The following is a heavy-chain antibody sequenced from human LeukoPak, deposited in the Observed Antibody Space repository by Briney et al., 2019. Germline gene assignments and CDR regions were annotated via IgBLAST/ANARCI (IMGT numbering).Heavy chain of an antibody. D-gene: IGHD1-7*01. CDR3: ARTGNLLDY. V-gene: IGHV3-74*01. CDR2: INTDGSDI. CDR1: GFSFSSYL. J-gene: IGHJ4*02. Sequence: GGSLRLSCAASGFSFSSYLMHWVRQVPGKGLVWVSRINTDGSDITYADSVKGRFTISRDNAKNTLYLQMNSLRAEDTAVYYYARTGNLLDYWGQGTLVTVSS.